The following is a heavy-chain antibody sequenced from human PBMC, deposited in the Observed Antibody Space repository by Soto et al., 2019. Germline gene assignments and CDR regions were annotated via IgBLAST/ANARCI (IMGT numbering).Heavy chain of an antibody. CDR3: ARTDIVTTNWFEP. Sequence: QVHLQQWGAGLLRPSETLSLTCAVYGESFIGYYWTWIRQPPGKGLEWIGEINHRGSTNYNPSLKSRVTMSIGTSKNQFSLKLSSVTAADTSVYYCARTDIVTTNWFEPWGQGTLVTVSA. V-gene: IGHV4-34*02. J-gene: IGHJ5*02. CDR2: INHRGST. D-gene: IGHD5-12*01. CDR1: GESFIGYY.